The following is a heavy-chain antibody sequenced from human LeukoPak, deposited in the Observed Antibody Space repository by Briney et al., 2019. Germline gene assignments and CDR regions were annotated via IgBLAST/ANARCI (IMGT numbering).Heavy chain of an antibody. Sequence: ASVKVSCKASGYTFTGYYMHWVRQAPGQGLEWMGWINPNSGGTNYAQKFQGRVTMTRDTSISTAYMELSRLRSEDTAVYYCARANLQYYYDSSGAFDIWGQGTMVTVSS. D-gene: IGHD3-22*01. J-gene: IGHJ3*02. CDR3: ARANLQYYYDSSGAFDI. CDR1: GYTFTGYY. CDR2: INPNSGGT. V-gene: IGHV1-2*02.